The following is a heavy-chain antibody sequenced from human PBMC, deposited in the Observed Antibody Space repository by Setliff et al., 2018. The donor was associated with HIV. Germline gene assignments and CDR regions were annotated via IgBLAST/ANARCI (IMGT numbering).Heavy chain of an antibody. V-gene: IGHV3-74*01. D-gene: IGHD7-27*01. CDR2: IKPDGSSI. CDR1: GFSISSYW. CDR3: TRDPPTSGWYFDL. Sequence: GGSLRLSCAASGFSISSYWMHWVRQTPGKGLVRVSRIKPDGSSITYADSVKGRFTISRDNAKNTVYLQMNSLSAEDAAVYYCTRDPPTSGWYFDLWGRGTLVTVSS. J-gene: IGHJ2*01.